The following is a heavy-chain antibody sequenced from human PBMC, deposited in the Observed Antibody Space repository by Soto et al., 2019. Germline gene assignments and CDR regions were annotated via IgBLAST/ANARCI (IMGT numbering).Heavy chain of an antibody. CDR3: ARSQGSSTSLEIYYYYYYGMDV. Sequence: QVQLVQSGAEVKKPGSSVKVSCKASGGTFSSYAISWVRHAPGQGLEWRGGIIPISGTANYAQKFQGRVTITADESTSTAYMELSSLRSEDTAVYYCARSQGSSTSLEIYYYYYYGMDVWGQGTTVTVSS. J-gene: IGHJ6*02. CDR1: GGTFSSYA. CDR2: IIPISGTA. V-gene: IGHV1-69*01. D-gene: IGHD2-2*01.